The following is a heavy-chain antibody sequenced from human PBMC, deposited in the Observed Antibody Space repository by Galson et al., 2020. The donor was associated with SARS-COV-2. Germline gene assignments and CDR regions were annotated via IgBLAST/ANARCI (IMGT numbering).Heavy chain of an antibody. V-gene: IGHV1-46*01. CDR1: GYSFSNFI. J-gene: IGHJ4*02. Sequence: ASVKVSCKASGYSFSNFIVYWVRQAPGQGLEYMGKINPNGGRATYAQKFQGRVTMTRDTSTNTVYMELSSLMSEDTAVYYCARDSKGRGYTYGYPDFWGQGTLVTVSS. CDR2: INPNGGRA. CDR3: ARDSKGRGYTYGYPDF. D-gene: IGHD5-18*01.